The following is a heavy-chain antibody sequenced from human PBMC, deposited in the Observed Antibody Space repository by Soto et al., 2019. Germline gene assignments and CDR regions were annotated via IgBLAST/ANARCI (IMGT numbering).Heavy chain of an antibody. Sequence: QVRLVQSGAEVKKPGSSVKVSCKASGGTFGNSAISWVRQDPGQGLEWMGGIIPVFGTVNYAQKFEGRVTITADESTSTVFMEMSRLTSEDTAVYYCAKVMAAAGYDSWGPGTMVTVSS. V-gene: IGHV1-69*01. J-gene: IGHJ4*02. CDR2: IIPVFGTV. CDR3: AKVMAAAGYDS. D-gene: IGHD3-16*01. CDR1: GGTFGNSA.